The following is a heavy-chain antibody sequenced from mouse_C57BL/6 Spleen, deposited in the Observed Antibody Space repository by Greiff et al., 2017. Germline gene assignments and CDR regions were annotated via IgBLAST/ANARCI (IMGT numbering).Heavy chain of an antibody. CDR2: IDPSDSYT. CDR3: ARGDSSSYDWFAY. Sequence: QVQLQQSGPELVMPGASVKLSCKASGYTFTSYWMHWVKQRPGQGLEWIGEIDPSDSYTNYNQKFKGKSTLTVDKSSSTAYMQLRSLTSEDSAVYYCARGDSSSYDWFAYWGQGTLVTVSA. CDR1: GYTFTSYW. D-gene: IGHD1-1*01. J-gene: IGHJ3*01. V-gene: IGHV1-69*01.